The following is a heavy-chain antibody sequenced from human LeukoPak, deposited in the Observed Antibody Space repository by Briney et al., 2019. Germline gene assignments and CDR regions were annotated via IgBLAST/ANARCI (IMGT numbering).Heavy chain of an antibody. Sequence: PGGSLRLSCAASGFTFSTFAMQWVRQAPEKGLEYVSGINTDGGTTYYANSVKGRFTISRDNPKNTLYLQMGSLRVEDTAVYYCATPAAGPGAEYSLYWGQGTLVIVSS. D-gene: IGHD6-13*01. V-gene: IGHV3-64*01. CDR1: GFTFSTFA. J-gene: IGHJ1*01. CDR3: ATPAAGPGAEYSLY. CDR2: INTDGGTT.